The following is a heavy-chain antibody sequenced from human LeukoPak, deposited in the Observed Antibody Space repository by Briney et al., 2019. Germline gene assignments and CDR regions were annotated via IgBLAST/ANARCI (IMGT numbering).Heavy chain of an antibody. Sequence: SETLSLTCAVYGGSFSGYYWSWIRQPPGKGLEWIGEINHSGSTNCNPSLKSRVTISVDTSKNQFSLKLSSVTAADTAVYYCARLTGTVTYLYDYWGQGTLVAVSS. CDR2: INHSGST. J-gene: IGHJ4*02. CDR3: ARLTGTVTYLYDY. V-gene: IGHV4-34*01. CDR1: GGSFSGYY. D-gene: IGHD4-17*01.